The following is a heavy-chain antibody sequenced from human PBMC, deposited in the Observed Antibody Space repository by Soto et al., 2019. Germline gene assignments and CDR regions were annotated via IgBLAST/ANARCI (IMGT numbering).Heavy chain of an antibody. CDR3: ARREGQLAAFDI. CDR1: GGSISSYY. CDR2: IYYSGST. J-gene: IGHJ3*02. V-gene: IGHV4-59*01. D-gene: IGHD6-13*01. Sequence: QVQLQESGPGLVKPSETLSLTCAVSGGSISSYYWSWIRQPPGKGLEWVGYIYYSGSTKYNPSLPSRVTISVDTSKNQFSLKLSSVTAADTAVYYCARREGQLAAFDIWGQGTLVTVSS.